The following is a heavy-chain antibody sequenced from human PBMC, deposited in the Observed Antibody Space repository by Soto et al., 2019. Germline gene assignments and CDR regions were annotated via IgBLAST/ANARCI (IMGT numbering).Heavy chain of an antibody. V-gene: IGHV1-69*12. CDR1: GGTFSSYA. CDR3: AGTGDSYGSGSYGRGWFDP. Sequence: QVQRVQPGAEVKNPGSSVKVSCKASGGTFSSYAISWVRQAPGQGLEWMGGIIPIFGQANSAQKFQGRVTITADESTSTAYMELSSLRSEDTAVYYCAGTGDSYGSGSYGRGWFDPWGQGTLVTVSS. D-gene: IGHD3-10*01. J-gene: IGHJ5*02. CDR2: IIPIFGQA.